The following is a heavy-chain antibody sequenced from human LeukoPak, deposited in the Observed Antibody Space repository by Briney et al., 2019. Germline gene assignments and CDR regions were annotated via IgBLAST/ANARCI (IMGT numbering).Heavy chain of an antibody. CDR3: AREGGIYCSSTSCYVVPAFGFDY. CDR2: IYTSGST. Sequence: SETLSLTCTVSGGSISSGSYYWSWIRQPAGKGLEWIGRIYTSGSTNYNPSLKSRVTISVDTSKNQFSLKLSSVTAADTAVYYCAREGGIYCSSTSCYVVPAFGFDYWGQGTLVTVSS. CDR1: GGSISSGSYY. V-gene: IGHV4-61*02. J-gene: IGHJ4*02. D-gene: IGHD2-2*01.